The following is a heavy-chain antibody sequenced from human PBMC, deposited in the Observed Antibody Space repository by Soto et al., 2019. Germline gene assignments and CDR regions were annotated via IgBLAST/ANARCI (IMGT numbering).Heavy chain of an antibody. D-gene: IGHD6-13*01. CDR3: ARTAAGQSWVDAFDI. V-gene: IGHV5-51*01. J-gene: IGHJ3*02. Sequence: GESLKISCKGSGYSFTSYWIGWVRQMPGKGLEWMGIIYPGDSDTRYSPSFQGQVTISADKSISTAYLQWSSLKASDTAMYYCARTAAGQSWVDAFDIWGQGTMVTVSS. CDR1: GYSFTSYW. CDR2: IYPGDSDT.